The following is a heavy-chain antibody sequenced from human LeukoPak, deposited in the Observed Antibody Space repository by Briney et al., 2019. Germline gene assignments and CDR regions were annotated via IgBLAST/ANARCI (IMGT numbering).Heavy chain of an antibody. CDR3: ASSIWYGDAFDI. Sequence: GGSLRLSCAASGFTFDDYGMSWVRQAPGKGLEWVSGINWNGGSTGYADSVKGRFTISRDNAKNSLYLQVNSLRAEDTALYYCASSIWYGDAFDIWGQGTMVTVSS. J-gene: IGHJ3*02. CDR1: GFTFDDYG. CDR2: INWNGGST. V-gene: IGHV3-20*04. D-gene: IGHD6-13*01.